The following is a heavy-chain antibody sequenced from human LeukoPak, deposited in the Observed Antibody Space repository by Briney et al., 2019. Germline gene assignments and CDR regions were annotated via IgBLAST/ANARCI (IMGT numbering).Heavy chain of an antibody. Sequence: ASVKASCKASGYTFTGYYMHWVRQAPGQGLEWMGWINPNSGGTNYAQKFQGRVTMTRDTSISTAYMELSRLRSDDTAVYYCARLGYCSSTSCPDNNWFDPWGQGTLVTVSS. CDR1: GYTFTGYY. CDR3: ARLGYCSSTSCPDNNWFDP. V-gene: IGHV1-2*02. CDR2: INPNSGGT. J-gene: IGHJ5*02. D-gene: IGHD2-2*01.